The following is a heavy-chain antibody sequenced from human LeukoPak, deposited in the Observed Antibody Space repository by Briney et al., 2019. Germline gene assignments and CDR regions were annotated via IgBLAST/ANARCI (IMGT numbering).Heavy chain of an antibody. J-gene: IGHJ4*02. V-gene: IGHV4-34*01. CDR2: INQSGST. CDR1: GGSFSGYY. CDR3: AKVAGPFDY. Sequence: SETLSLTCAVYGGSFSGYYWSWIRQPPGKGLEWIGEINQSGSTNYNPSLKSRVTISVDTSKNQFSLNLSSVNAADTAVYYCAKVAGPFDYWGQGTLVTVSS. D-gene: IGHD3-10*01.